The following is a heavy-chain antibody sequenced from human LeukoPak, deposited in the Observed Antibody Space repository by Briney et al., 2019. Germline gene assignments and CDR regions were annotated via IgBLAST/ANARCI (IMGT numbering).Heavy chain of an antibody. J-gene: IGHJ4*02. V-gene: IGHV4-4*02. CDR1: GGSIDITNY. CDR2: ISHSGTT. Sequence: SETLSLTCGVSGGSIDITNYWSWVRQAPGKGLEWIGEISHSGTTNYNPSLRSRVTMFLDRANNQFSLSLTSVTGADSAVYYCTRENRPFCPFAYWGQGVLVTVSS. D-gene: IGHD2/OR15-2a*01. CDR3: TRENRPFCPFAY.